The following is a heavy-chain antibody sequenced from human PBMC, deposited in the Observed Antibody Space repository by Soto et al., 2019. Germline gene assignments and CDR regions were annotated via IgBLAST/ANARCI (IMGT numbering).Heavy chain of an antibody. Sequence: SETLSLTCTVSGASISGFYWSWIRKSAGKGLEWIGRIYATGTTDYNPSLKSRFMMSVDTSKKQFSLKLRSVTAADTAVYYCVRDGTKTLRDWFDPWGQGISVTVS. CDR3: VRDGTKTLRDWFDP. CDR1: GASISGFY. J-gene: IGHJ5*02. CDR2: IYATGTT. V-gene: IGHV4-4*07. D-gene: IGHD1-1*01.